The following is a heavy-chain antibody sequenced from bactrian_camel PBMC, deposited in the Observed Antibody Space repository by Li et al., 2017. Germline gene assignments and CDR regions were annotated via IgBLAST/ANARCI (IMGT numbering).Heavy chain of an antibody. CDR3: AARSTWWPSLRFADYAY. D-gene: IGHD7*01. V-gene: IGHV3S55*01. Sequence: HVQLVESGGDSVQARGSLKLSCVVTGWTYGTWTIGWFRRAPGGEREGVAAISDDGYTNYAESVKGRFAISKDNRKNTLYLQMSSLKPEDSAMYYCAARSTWWPSLRFADYAYWGQGTQVTVS. J-gene: IGHJ4*01. CDR2: ISDDGYT. CDR1: GWTYGTWT.